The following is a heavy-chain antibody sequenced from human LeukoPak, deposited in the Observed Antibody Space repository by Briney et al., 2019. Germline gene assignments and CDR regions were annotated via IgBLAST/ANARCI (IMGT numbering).Heavy chain of an antibody. D-gene: IGHD6-13*01. J-gene: IGHJ5*02. CDR3: VRLISSAGYNWFDP. V-gene: IGHV5-51*01. CDR2: IYPDDSDT. CDR1: GYNFTSYW. Sequence: GESLKISCKGSGYNFTSYWNGWVRQMPGKGLEWMGIIYPDDSDTRYSPSFQGQVTISADQSISTAYLQWSSLKASDSAIYYCVRLISSAGYNWFDPWGQGTLVTVSS.